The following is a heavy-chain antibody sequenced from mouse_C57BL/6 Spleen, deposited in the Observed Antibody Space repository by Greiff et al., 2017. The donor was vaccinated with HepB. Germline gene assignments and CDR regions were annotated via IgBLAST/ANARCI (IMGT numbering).Heavy chain of an antibody. D-gene: IGHD1-2*01. CDR3: ARTARIKY. V-gene: IGHV3-2*02. J-gene: IGHJ2*01. CDR2: ISYSGST. Sequence: EVKLMESGPGLVKPSQSLSLTCTVTGYSITSGYGWNWIRQFPGKKLEWMGYISYSGSTKYNPSLKSRISITRDTSKNKFVLQLNSVTTADTATYYCARTARIKYWGQGTTLTVSS. CDR1: GYSITSGYG.